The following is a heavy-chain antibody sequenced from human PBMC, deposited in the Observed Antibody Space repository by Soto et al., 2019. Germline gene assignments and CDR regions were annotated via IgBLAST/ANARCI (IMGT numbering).Heavy chain of an antibody. CDR3: ARGLRIVSYYGSGSEFDY. CDR1: GYTFTSYY. J-gene: IGHJ4*02. Sequence: GASVKVSCKASGYTFTSYYMHWVRQAPGQGLEWMGIINPSGGSTSYAQKIKGRVTMTRDTSTSTVYKEMSNLRSEDTAVFYFARGLRIVSYYGSGSEFDYWGQGTLVTVSS. D-gene: IGHD3-10*01. V-gene: IGHV1-46*03. CDR2: INPSGGST.